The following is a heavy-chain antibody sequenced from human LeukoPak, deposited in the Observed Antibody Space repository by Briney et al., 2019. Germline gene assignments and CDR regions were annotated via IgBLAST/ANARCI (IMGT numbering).Heavy chain of an antibody. CDR1: GFTFSSYS. CDR3: AKGGVVVVAASDY. CDR2: ISSSSSYI. D-gene: IGHD2-15*01. J-gene: IGHJ4*02. V-gene: IGHV3-21*04. Sequence: GGSLRLSCAASGFTFSSYSMNWVRQAPGKGLEWVSSISSSSSYIYYADSVKGRFTISRDNSKNTLYLQMNSLRAEDTAVYYCAKGGVVVVAASDYWGQGTLVTVSS.